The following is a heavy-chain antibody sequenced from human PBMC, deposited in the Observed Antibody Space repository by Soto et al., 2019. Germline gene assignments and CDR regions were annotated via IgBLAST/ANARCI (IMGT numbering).Heavy chain of an antibody. D-gene: IGHD3-10*01. CDR2: IYSGGST. CDR1: GFTVSSNY. J-gene: IGHJ4*02. Sequence: EVQLVESGGGLIQPGGSLRLSCAASGFTVSSNYMSWVRQAPGKGLERVSVIYSGGSTYYADSVKGRFTISRDNSKNALYLQMNSLRAEDTAVYYWASWRPLHYWRQGTLVTVSS. CDR3: ASWRPLHY. V-gene: IGHV3-53*01.